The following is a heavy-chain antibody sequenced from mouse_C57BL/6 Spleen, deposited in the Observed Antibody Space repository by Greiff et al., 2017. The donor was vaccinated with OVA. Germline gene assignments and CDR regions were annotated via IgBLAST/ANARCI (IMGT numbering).Heavy chain of an antibody. Sequence: VQLQQSGAELVKPGASVKISCKASGYAFSSYWMNWVKQRPGKGLEWIGQIYPGDGDTNYNGKFKGKATLTADKSSSTAYMQLSSLTSEDSAVYFCARGVYDYLYYYAMDYWGQGTSVTVSS. D-gene: IGHD2-4*01. J-gene: IGHJ4*01. CDR2: IYPGDGDT. V-gene: IGHV1-80*01. CDR1: GYAFSSYW. CDR3: ARGVYDYLYYYAMDY.